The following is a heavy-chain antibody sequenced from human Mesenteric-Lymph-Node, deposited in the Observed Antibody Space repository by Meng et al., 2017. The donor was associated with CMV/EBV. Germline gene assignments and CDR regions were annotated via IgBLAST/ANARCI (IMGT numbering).Heavy chain of an antibody. J-gene: IGHJ1*01. CDR2: IYPGDSDT. Sequence: FTSYWIGWVRQRPGKGLEWMGIIYPGDSDTRYSPSFQGQVTISADKSISTAYLQWSSLKASDTAMYYCAKLGYCSSTSCPWAEYFQHWGQGTLVTVSS. CDR1: FTSYW. D-gene: IGHD2-2*01. V-gene: IGHV5-51*01. CDR3: AKLGYCSSTSCPWAEYFQH.